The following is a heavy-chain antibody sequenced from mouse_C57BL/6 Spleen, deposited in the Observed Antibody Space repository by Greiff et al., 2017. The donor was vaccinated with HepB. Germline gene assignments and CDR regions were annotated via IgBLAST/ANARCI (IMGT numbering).Heavy chain of an antibody. CDR1: GYTFTSYW. J-gene: IGHJ4*01. D-gene: IGHD2-3*01. CDR2: IDPSDSYT. V-gene: IGHV1-50*01. Sequence: VQLQQPGAELVKPGASVKLSCKASGYTFTSYWMQWVKQRPGQGLEWIGEIDPSDSYTNYNQKFKGKATLTVDTSSSTAYMQLSSLTSEDSAVYYCARYGDGYLYAMDYWGQGTSVTVSS. CDR3: ARYGDGYLYAMDY.